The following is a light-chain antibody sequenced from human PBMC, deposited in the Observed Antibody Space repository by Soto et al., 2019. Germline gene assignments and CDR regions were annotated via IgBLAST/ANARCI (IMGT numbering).Light chain of an antibody. V-gene: IGKV3-11*01. J-gene: IGKJ5*01. CDR2: DAY. Sequence: EVVFTQSPVTLSLSPGERATLSCRASQSFRGLLAWYQQKPGQAPRLLIYDAYNRATGIPPRFSGSGSGTDFTLTISSLEPEDSAVYYCQQRSNWPPINFGQGTRLEIK. CDR1: QSFRGL. CDR3: QQRSNWPPIN.